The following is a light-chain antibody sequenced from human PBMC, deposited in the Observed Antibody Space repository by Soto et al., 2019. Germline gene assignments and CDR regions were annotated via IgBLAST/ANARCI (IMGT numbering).Light chain of an antibody. J-gene: IGLJ3*02. CDR1: SSNIGAGYD. Sequence: QSVLTQPPSVPGAPGQRVTISCTGSSSNIGAGYDVHWYQQLPGTAPKLLIYGNSNRPSGVPDRFSGSKSGTSASLAITGLRAEDEADYYCPSYDSSLSGWVFGGGTKLTVL. CDR3: PSYDSSLSGWV. V-gene: IGLV1-40*01. CDR2: GNS.